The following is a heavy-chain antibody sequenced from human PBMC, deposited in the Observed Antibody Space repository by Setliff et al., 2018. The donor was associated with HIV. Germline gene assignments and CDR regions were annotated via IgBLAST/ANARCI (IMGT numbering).Heavy chain of an antibody. V-gene: IGHV3-21*01. CDR3: ATHRVGQRPWLSDF. CDR2: ISTSSTYT. CDR1: GFNFRGYN. D-gene: IGHD5-12*01. Sequence: GESLKISCAVSGFNFRGYNMNWVRQAPGKGLEWVSSISTSSTYTYYADSVKGRFTISRDNAKNALYLQMNSLRAEDTAVYYCATHRVGQRPWLSDFWGQGTLVTAPQ. J-gene: IGHJ4*02.